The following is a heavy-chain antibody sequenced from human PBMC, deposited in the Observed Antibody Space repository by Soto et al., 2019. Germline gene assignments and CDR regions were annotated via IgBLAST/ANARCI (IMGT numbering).Heavy chain of an antibody. Sequence: PGGSLRLSCAASGFSFSSYGMHWVRQAPGKGLEWVAVIWYDGSNKYYADSVKGRFTISRDNSKNTLYLQMNSLRAEDTAVYYCAREYYYDSSGYYPIGPHDYWGQGTLVTVSS. CDR2: IWYDGSNK. V-gene: IGHV3-33*01. J-gene: IGHJ4*02. D-gene: IGHD3-22*01. CDR1: GFSFSSYG. CDR3: AREYYYDSSGYYPIGPHDY.